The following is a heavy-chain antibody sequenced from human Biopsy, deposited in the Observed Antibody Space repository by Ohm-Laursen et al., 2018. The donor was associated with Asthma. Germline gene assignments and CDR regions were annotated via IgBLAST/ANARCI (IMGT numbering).Heavy chain of an antibody. CDR1: RFTYE. CDR3: AREGVAGTHIED. V-gene: IGHV3-30-3*01. Sequence: SLRLSCAASRFTYEMHWVRQAPGKGLEWVAVISYDGSSIYYADSVKGRFTISRDNSKNTLPLQMNSLTAEDTAVYYCAREGVAGTHIEDWGQGTLVTVSS. J-gene: IGHJ4*02. CDR2: ISYDGSSI. D-gene: IGHD6-19*01.